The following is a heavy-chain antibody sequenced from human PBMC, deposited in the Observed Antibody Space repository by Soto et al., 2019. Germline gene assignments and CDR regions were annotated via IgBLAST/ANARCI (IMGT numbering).Heavy chain of an antibody. CDR2: IIPLFGPA. Sequence: QVQLEQSGGEVRQPGSSVRVSCKTSGGTFSTYAINWVRQAPGQGLEWMGAIIPLFGPADYSQKFQGRVTITADESTSIAYMELSSLRFDDTAVYFCARPKGTYSSGYYYFDFWGEGTLVTVSS. CDR1: GGTFSTYA. J-gene: IGHJ4*02. CDR3: ARPKGTYSSGYYYFDF. V-gene: IGHV1-69*01. D-gene: IGHD6-19*01.